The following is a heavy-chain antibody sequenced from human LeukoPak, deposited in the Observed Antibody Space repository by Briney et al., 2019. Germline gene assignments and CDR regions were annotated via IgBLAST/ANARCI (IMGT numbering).Heavy chain of an antibody. CDR2: ISYDGSNK. Sequence: GGSLRLSCAASGFTFSSYAMHWVRQAPGKGLEWVAVISYDGSNKYYADSVKGRFTISRDNSKNTLYLQMNSLRAEDTAVYYCARDPPTRSIAAAGTYEYYYYMDVWGKGTTVTVPS. D-gene: IGHD6-13*01. CDR1: GFTFSSYA. V-gene: IGHV3-30-3*01. J-gene: IGHJ6*03. CDR3: ARDPPTRSIAAAGTYEYYYYMDV.